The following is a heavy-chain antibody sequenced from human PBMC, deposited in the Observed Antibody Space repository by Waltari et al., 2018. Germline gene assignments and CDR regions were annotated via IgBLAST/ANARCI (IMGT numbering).Heavy chain of an antibody. Sequence: EVQLVESGGGVVRPGGSLRLSCATSGFSFYGHGMSWVRQAPGKGLEWVSGINWIGDSTGYADSVKGRFTISRDNAKNSLYLQMNSLRAEDTALYYCARSQEQWLVHFDSWGQGTLVTVSS. CDR2: INWIGDST. CDR1: GFSFYGHG. D-gene: IGHD6-19*01. J-gene: IGHJ4*02. V-gene: IGHV3-20*04. CDR3: ARSQEQWLVHFDS.